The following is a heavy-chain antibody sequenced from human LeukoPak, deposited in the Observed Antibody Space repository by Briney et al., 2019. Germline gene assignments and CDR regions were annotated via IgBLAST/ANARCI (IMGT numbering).Heavy chain of an antibody. CDR2: ISGSGGIT. V-gene: IGHV3-23*01. Sequence: GGSLRLSCAASGFTFSSYAMSWVRQAPGKGLVWVSAISGSGGITYYADSVKGHFTISRDNSKNTLYLQMNSLRAEDTAVYYCAKNFYGDYNFFFDYWGQGTLVTVSS. J-gene: IGHJ4*02. CDR1: GFTFSSYA. D-gene: IGHD4-17*01. CDR3: AKNFYGDYNFFFDY.